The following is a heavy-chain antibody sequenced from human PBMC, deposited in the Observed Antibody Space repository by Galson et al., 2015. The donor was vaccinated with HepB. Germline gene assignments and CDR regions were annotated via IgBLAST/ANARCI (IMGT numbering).Heavy chain of an antibody. Sequence: SLRLSCAASGFTFGDYAMSWFRQAPGKGLEWVGFIRSKAYGGTTEYAASVKGRFTISRDDSKSIAYLQMNSLKTEDTAVYYCTRAYLGSGSYYRSFDYWGQGTLVTVSS. J-gene: IGHJ4*02. CDR3: TRAYLGSGSYYRSFDY. CDR1: GFTFGDYA. D-gene: IGHD3-10*01. V-gene: IGHV3-49*03. CDR2: IRSKAYGGTT.